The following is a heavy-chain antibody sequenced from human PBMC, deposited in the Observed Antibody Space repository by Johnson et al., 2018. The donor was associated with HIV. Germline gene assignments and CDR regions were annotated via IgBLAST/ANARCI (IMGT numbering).Heavy chain of an antibody. V-gene: IGHV3-15*01. CDR2: IKSKTDGGTT. CDR1: GFTFSNYG. J-gene: IGHJ3*02. D-gene: IGHD3-16*01. Sequence: VQLVESGGGVVHPGGSLRLSCEASGFTFSNYGMHWVRQAPGKGLEWVGRIKSKTDGGTTDYAAPVKGRFTISRDDSKNTLYLQMNSLKTEDTAVYYCTTGPMGAFDIWGQGTMVTVSS. CDR3: TTGPMGAFDI.